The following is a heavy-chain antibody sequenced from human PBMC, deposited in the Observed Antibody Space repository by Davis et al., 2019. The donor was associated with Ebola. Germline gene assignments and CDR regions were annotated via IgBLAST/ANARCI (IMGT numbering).Heavy chain of an antibody. CDR1: GFTFSSYA. Sequence: GESLKISCAASGFTFSSYAMHWVRQAPGKGLEWVSVIYSHGEEYYADSVKGRFTISKDNFKNIVYLQMNSLRAEDTAVYYCARDLRGWRTSDYWGQGTLVTVSS. CDR3: ARDLRGWRTSDY. D-gene: IGHD3-3*01. J-gene: IGHJ4*02. V-gene: IGHV3-53*01. CDR2: IYSHGEE.